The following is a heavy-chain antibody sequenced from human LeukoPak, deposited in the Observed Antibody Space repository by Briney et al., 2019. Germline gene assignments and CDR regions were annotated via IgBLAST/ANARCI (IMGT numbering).Heavy chain of an antibody. J-gene: IGHJ6*03. CDR2: IYYSGST. V-gene: IGHV4-39*01. Sequence: SETLSLTCTVSGGSISSSSYYWGWIRQPPGKGLEWIGNIYYSGSTYYNPSLKSRVTISLDTSKNQFSLKLSSVTAADTAVYYCASVRRGFGESSKYYAYYYMGVWGKGTTVTISS. D-gene: IGHD3-10*01. CDR3: ASVRRGFGESSKYYAYYYMGV. CDR1: GGSISSSSYY.